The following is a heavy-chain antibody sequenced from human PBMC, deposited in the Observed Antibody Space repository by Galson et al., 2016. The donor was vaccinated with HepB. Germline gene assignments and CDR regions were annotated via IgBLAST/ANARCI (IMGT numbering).Heavy chain of an antibody. V-gene: IGHV3-23*01. CDR1: GFTFSSYA. D-gene: IGHD2-2*03. J-gene: IGHJ4*02. CDR2: ISGSGDTT. CDR3: AIDPSHWIENPFAL. Sequence: SLRLSCAASGFTFSSYAMNCVRQAPGKGLEWVSTISGSGDTTYYADSVKGRFTISRDNSKNTLSLQMNSLRAEDTATYYCAIDPSHWIENPFALWGQGTLVTVSS.